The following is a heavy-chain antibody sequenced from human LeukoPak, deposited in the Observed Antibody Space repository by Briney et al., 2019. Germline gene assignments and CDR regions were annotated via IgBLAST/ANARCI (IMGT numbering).Heavy chain of an antibody. CDR2: IYYSGGT. CDR1: GGSISSYY. Sequence: SETLSLTCTVSGGSISSYYWSWIRQPPGKGLEWIGYIYYSGGTNYNPSLKSRVTISVDTSKNQFSLKLSSVTAADTAVYYCARTYYYDSSGSDYYYGMGVWGQGTTVTVSS. CDR3: ARTYYYDSSGSDYYYGMGV. D-gene: IGHD3-22*01. J-gene: IGHJ6*02. V-gene: IGHV4-59*01.